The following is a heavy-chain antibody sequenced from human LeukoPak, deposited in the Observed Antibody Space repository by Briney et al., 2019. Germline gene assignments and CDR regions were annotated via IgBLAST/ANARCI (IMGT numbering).Heavy chain of an antibody. CDR1: GGSISSGGYY. V-gene: IGHV4-31*03. J-gene: IGHJ3*02. D-gene: IGHD3-9*01. CDR3: ARAELRYFDWLSPDHDAFDI. CDR2: IYYSGST. Sequence: SETLSLTCTVSGGSISSGGYYWSWIRQHPGTGLEWIGYIYYSGSTYYNPSLKSRVTISVDTSMNQFSLKLSSVTAADTAVYYCARAELRYFDWLSPDHDAFDIWGQGTMVTVSS.